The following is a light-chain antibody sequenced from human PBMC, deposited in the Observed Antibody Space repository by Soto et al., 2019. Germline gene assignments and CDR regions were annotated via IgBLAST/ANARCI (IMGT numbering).Light chain of an antibody. J-gene: IGLJ1*01. CDR3: SSYTSSSTYV. V-gene: IGLV2-14*01. CDR1: SSDVGSYNY. CDR2: DVT. Sequence: QSVLTKPASVTGSPEESITISCTGTSSDVGSYNYVSWYQQHPGKAPKLMIYDVTNRPSGVSNRFSGSKSGNTASLTISGLQAEDEADYYCSSYTSSSTYVFGTGTKVTVL.